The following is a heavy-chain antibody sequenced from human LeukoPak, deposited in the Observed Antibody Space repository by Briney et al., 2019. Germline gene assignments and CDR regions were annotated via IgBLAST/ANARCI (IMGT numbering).Heavy chain of an antibody. Sequence: GASVKVSCKASGYTFTSYGISWVRQAPGQGLEWMGWISAYNGNTNYAQKLQGRVTMTTDTSTSTAYMELGSLRSDDTAVYYCARDTGSTHHSGSYYPPFDYWGQGTLVTVSS. D-gene: IGHD1-26*01. CDR3: ARDTGSTHHSGSYYPPFDY. V-gene: IGHV1-18*01. CDR1: GYTFTSYG. J-gene: IGHJ4*02. CDR2: ISAYNGNT.